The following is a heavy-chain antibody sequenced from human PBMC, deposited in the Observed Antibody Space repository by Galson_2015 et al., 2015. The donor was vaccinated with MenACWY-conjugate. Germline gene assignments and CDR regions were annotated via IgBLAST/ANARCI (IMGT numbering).Heavy chain of an antibody. CDR2: IDRDGGKT. CDR3: AKETVFTAWVSFDS. V-gene: IGHV3-43*01. D-gene: IGHD6-13*01. J-gene: IGHJ4*02. CDR1: GFTFTDYS. Sequence: SLRLSCAVSGFTFTDYSMHWVRQAPGKGLEWVSLIDRDGGKTYYADSVRGRFTISRDHSKNSLYLQMNSLRTEDTALYYCAKETVFTAWVSFDSWGQGTLVTVSS.